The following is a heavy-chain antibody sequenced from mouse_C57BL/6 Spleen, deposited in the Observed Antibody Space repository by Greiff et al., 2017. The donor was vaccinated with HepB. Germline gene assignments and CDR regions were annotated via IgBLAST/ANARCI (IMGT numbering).Heavy chain of an antibody. CDR1: GYTFTSYW. CDR3: AQYKEYYYGSSLFAY. J-gene: IGHJ3*01. CDR2: IHPSDSDT. D-gene: IGHD1-1*01. Sequence: QVQLQQPGAELVKPGASVKVSCKASGYTFTSYWMHWVKQRPGQGLEWIGRIHPSDSDTNYNQKFKGKATLTVDKSSSTAYMQLSSLTSEDSAVYYCAQYKEYYYGSSLFAYWGQGTLVTVSA. V-gene: IGHV1-74*01.